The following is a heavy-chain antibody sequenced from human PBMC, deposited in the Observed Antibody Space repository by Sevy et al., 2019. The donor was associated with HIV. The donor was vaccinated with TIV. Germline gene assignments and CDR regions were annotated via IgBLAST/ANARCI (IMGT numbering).Heavy chain of an antibody. D-gene: IGHD2-21*02. CDR1: GGTFSSYA. V-gene: IGHV1-69*13. Sequence: ASVKVSCKASGGTFSSYAISWVRQAPGQGLEWMGGIIPIFGTANYAQKFQGRVTITADEFTGTTYMGLSSLKSEDTDVYYCTRGWVGTDSTSIIDCWRQGILVT. CDR3: TRGWVGTDSTSIIDC. CDR2: IIPIFGTA. J-gene: IGHJ4*02.